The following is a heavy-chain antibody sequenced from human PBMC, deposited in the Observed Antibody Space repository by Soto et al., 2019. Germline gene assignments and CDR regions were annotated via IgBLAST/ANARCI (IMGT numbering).Heavy chain of an antibody. CDR1: GFTVSSNY. D-gene: IGHD3-16*02. V-gene: IGHV3-66*01. CDR2: IYSGGST. CDR3: ARERVAHLGELSSPQD. Sequence: EVQLVESGGGLVQPGGSLRLSCAASGFTVSSNYMSWVRQAPGKGLEWVSVIYSGGSTYYADSVKGRFTTSRDNSKNTLYLQMNSLRAEDTAVYYCARERVAHLGELSSPQDWGQGTLVTVSS. J-gene: IGHJ4*02.